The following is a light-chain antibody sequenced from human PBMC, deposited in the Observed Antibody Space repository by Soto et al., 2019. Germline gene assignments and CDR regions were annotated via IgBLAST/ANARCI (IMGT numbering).Light chain of an antibody. V-gene: IGKV1-5*03. Sequence: DIQMTQSPSTLSASVGDRVTISCRASQSISTWLAWYQQRSGKAPKLLIYQASSLESGVPARFSGSGSGTDFSLTISSLQPDDFATYYCQRYSTYLWTFGQGTKVEVK. J-gene: IGKJ1*01. CDR3: QRYSTYLWT. CDR1: QSISTW. CDR2: QAS.